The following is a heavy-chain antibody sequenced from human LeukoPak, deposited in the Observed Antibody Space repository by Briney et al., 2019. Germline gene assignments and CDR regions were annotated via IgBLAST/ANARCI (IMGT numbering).Heavy chain of an antibody. CDR1: GYTLTELS. CDR2: FDPEDGET. V-gene: IGHV1-24*01. Sequence: ASVKVSCKVSGYTLTELSMHWVRRAPGKGLEWMGGFDPEDGETIYAQKFQGRVTMTEDTSTDTAYMELSSLRSEDTAVYYCATDYYDFWSGYLPPFDPWGQGTLVTVSS. CDR3: ATDYYDFWSGYLPPFDP. D-gene: IGHD3-3*01. J-gene: IGHJ5*02.